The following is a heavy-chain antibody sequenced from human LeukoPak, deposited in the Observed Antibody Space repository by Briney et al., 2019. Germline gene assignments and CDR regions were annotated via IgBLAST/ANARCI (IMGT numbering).Heavy chain of an antibody. CDR1: GYSFTSYW. V-gene: IGHV5-51*01. CDR3: ASPPVDSGSVFDY. Sequence: KDGESLKISCKGSGYSFTSYWIGWVRQMPGKGLEWMGIIYPGDSDTRYSPSFQGQVTISADKSISTAYLQWSSLKASDTAMYYCASPPVDSGSVFDYWGQGTLVTVSS. CDR2: IYPGDSDT. J-gene: IGHJ4*02. D-gene: IGHD1-26*01.